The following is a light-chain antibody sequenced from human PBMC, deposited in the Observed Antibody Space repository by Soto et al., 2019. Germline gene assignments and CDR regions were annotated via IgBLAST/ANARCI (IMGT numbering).Light chain of an antibody. CDR2: AAS. J-gene: IGKJ4*01. Sequence: AIRMTQSPSSLSASTGDRVTITCRASQGISSYLAWYQQKPGKAPKLLIYAASSLQSGGPSRFSGSGSGTDFTLTISSRQPEDFATYDCLQDYNYPHTFGGGTKVDIK. V-gene: IGKV1-8*01. CDR1: QGISSY. CDR3: LQDYNYPHT.